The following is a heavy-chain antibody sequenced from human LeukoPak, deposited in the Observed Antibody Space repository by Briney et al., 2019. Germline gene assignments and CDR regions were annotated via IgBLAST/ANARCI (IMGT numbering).Heavy chain of an antibody. J-gene: IGHJ6*02. CDR3: ARRTEYDGMDV. CDR1: GFTFSSYA. Sequence: PGGSLRLSCSASGFTFSSYAMHWVRQAPGKGLEWIGYIYYSGSTNYNPSLKSRVTISVDRSNNQFSLNLSSVTAADTAVYYCARRTEYDGMDVWGQGTTVTVSS. CDR2: IYYSGST. V-gene: IGHV4-59*01. D-gene: IGHD2/OR15-2a*01.